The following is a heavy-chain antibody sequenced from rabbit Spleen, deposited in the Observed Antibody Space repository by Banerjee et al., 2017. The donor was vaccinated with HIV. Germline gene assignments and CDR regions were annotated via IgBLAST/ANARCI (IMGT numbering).Heavy chain of an antibody. J-gene: IGHJ6*01. CDR1: GFDFSRGYD. D-gene: IGHD1-1*01. V-gene: IGHV1S45*01. Sequence: QEQLVESGGGLVKPGASLTLTCKASGFDFSRGYDMCWVRQAPGKGLEWIGCIYTGNLKTYYATWAKGRFTFSKTSSTTVTLQMTSLTAADTATYFCARDTSSSFSSYGMDLWGPGTLVTVS. CDR3: ARDTSSSFSSYGMDL. CDR2: IYTGNLKT.